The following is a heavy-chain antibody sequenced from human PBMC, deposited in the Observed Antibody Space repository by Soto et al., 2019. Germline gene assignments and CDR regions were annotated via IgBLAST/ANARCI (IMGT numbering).Heavy chain of an antibody. Sequence: ASVKVSCKASGYTFTSYAMHWVRQAPGQRLEWMGWINAGNGNTKYSQKFQGRVTITRDTSASTAYMELSSLRSEDTAVYYCANTSAVDTKYNWFDPWGQGTLVTVSS. D-gene: IGHD2-2*01. J-gene: IGHJ5*02. CDR3: ANTSAVDTKYNWFDP. CDR1: GYTFTSYA. V-gene: IGHV1-3*01. CDR2: INAGNGNT.